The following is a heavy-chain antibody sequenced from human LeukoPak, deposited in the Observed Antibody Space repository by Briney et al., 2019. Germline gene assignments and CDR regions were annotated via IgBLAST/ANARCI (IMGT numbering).Heavy chain of an antibody. V-gene: IGHV3-23*01. D-gene: IGHD3-22*01. CDR1: GFTFSSYA. J-gene: IGHJ4*02. CDR2: ISGSGGST. Sequence: GGSLRLSCAASGFTFSSYAMSWVRQAPGKGLEWVSGISGSGGSTNYADSVKGRFTISRDNSKNTLYLQMNSLRAEDTAVYYCAKGGITMIVVVIQYYFDYWGQGTLVTVSS. CDR3: AKGGITMIVVVIQYYFDY.